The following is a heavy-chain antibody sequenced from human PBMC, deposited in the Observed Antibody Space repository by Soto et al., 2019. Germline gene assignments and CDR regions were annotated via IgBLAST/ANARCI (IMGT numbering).Heavy chain of an antibody. CDR2: MYYTGSS. V-gene: IGHV4-39*01. J-gene: IGHJ5*02. D-gene: IGHD1-7*01. Sequence: SETLSLTCTVSGDSISSVSHYWGWIRQPPGTGLEWIGSMYYTGSSYYNPSLKSRVTMSLDTSRNEFSLKLSSVTAADTAVYYCARHINWNYQVDPWGQGSLVTVSS. CDR1: GDSISSVSHY. CDR3: ARHINWNYQVDP.